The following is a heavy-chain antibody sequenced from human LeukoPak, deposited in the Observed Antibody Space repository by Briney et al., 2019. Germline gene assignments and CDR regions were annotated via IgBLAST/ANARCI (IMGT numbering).Heavy chain of an antibody. D-gene: IGHD6-6*01. V-gene: IGHV4-4*02. CDR1: GGSISSNNW. CDR2: IHHTGST. Sequence: PSETLSLTCAVSGGSISSNNWWSWVRQPPGKGLEWIGEIHHTGSTNYNSSLKSRVTISVDKSNNQLFLKLTSVTAADTAKYYCARDVGARLPGYWGQGTLVIVSS. J-gene: IGHJ4*02. CDR3: ARDVGARLPGY.